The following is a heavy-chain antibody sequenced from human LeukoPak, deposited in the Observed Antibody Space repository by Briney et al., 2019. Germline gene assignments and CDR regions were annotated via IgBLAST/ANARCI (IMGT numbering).Heavy chain of an antibody. CDR2: ISGSGGDT. V-gene: IGHV3-23*01. J-gene: IGHJ4*02. CDR1: GFTFRNYA. CDR3: ARDARGWTFDY. Sequence: GGSLRLSCAASGFTFRNYAIYWVRQAPGKGLEWVSGISGSGGDTYFADSVKGRFTISRDHSKNTVFLQMNSLRAEDTAVYYCARDARGWTFDYWGQGALVTVSS. D-gene: IGHD5-12*01.